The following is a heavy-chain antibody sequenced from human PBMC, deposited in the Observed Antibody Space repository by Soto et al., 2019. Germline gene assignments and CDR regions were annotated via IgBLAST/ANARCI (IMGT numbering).Heavy chain of an antibody. J-gene: IGHJ5*02. Sequence: ASVKVSCKASGYTFTSYAMHWVRQAPGQRLEWMGWINAGNGNTKYSQKFQGRVTITRDTSASTAYMELSSLRSEDTAVYYCARHYCSGGTCLFGPWGQGTLVTVSS. CDR3: ARHYCSGGTCLFGP. D-gene: IGHD2-15*01. V-gene: IGHV1-3*01. CDR2: INAGNGNT. CDR1: GYTFTSYA.